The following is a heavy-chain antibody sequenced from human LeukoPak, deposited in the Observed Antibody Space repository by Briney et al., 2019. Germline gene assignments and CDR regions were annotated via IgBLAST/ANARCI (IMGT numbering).Heavy chain of an antibody. CDR2: ISYDGSNK. V-gene: IGHV3-30*04. Sequence: GGSLRLSCAASGFTFSSYAMHWVRQAPGKGLERVAVISYDGSNKYYADSVKSRFTISRDNSKNTLYLQMNSLRAEDTAVYYCAESFSGGVAATLDYWGQGTLVTVSS. CDR1: GFTFSSYA. CDR3: AESFSGGVAATLDY. D-gene: IGHD2-15*01. J-gene: IGHJ4*02.